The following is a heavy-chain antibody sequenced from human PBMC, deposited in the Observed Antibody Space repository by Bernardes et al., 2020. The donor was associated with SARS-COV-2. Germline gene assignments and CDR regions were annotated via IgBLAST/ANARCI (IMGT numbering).Heavy chain of an antibody. D-gene: IGHD1-26*01. Sequence: GGSLRLSCAASGFTFSSYDMHWVRQAPGKGLEWVAVIWYDGSNKYYADSVKGRFTISRDNSKNTLYLQMNSLRAEDTAVYYCARDRIVGATNEDFDYWGQGPRSPSPQ. CDR1: GFTFSSYD. V-gene: IGHV3-33*01. CDR2: IWYDGSNK. CDR3: ARDRIVGATNEDFDY. J-gene: IGHJ4*02.